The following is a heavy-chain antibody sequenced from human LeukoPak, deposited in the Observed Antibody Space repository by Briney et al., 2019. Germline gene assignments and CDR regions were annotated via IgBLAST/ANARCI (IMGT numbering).Heavy chain of an antibody. D-gene: IGHD3-16*02. V-gene: IGHV3-33*01. CDR3: AMSRRVGGVIVPFDY. J-gene: IGHJ4*02. Sequence: GGSLRLSCAASGFTFSNYGMHWVRQAPGKGLEWVAVIWYDGSNKYSADSVKGRFTISRDNSKNTLYLQMNSLRAEDTAAYYCAMSRRVGGVIVPFDYWGQGTLVTVSS. CDR1: GFTFSNYG. CDR2: IWYDGSNK.